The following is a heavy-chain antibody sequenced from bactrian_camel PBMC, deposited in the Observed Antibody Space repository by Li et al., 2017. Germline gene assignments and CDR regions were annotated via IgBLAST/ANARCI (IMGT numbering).Heavy chain of an antibody. CDR2: INLGPAST. V-gene: IGHV3S31*01. CDR1: GFTFSNYA. D-gene: IGHD3*01. J-gene: IGHJ7*01. Sequence: VQLVESGGGLVQPGGSLRLACAASGFTFSNYAMGWVRQAPGKGLEWVSSINLGPASTYYADSAKGRFTTSRDNAKNTLYLQINSLKTEDTALYYCATTLCSVIECYGMDYWGKGTQVTVS.